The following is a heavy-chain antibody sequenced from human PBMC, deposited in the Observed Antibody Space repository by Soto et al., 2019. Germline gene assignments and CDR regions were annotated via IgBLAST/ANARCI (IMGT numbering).Heavy chain of an antibody. Sequence: EVQLFESGGALVQPGGSLRLSCATSGFTFNNHALSWVRQAPGKGLEWVSTISHSGDDTYYADSVKGRFTISRDNSKNTVFLQMESLRAEDRAIYYCAKNYGRYRDSRGYWGRFDKWGQGTLVTVSS. D-gene: IGHD3-22*01. J-gene: IGHJ4*02. CDR2: ISHSGDDT. CDR1: GFTFNNHA. V-gene: IGHV3-23*01. CDR3: AKNYGRYRDSRGYWGRFDK.